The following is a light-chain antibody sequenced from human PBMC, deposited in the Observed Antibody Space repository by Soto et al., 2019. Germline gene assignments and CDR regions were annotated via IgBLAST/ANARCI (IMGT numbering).Light chain of an antibody. V-gene: IGKV1-39*01. CDR1: ESISFY. CDR3: QQSYSTPYT. J-gene: IGKJ2*01. Sequence: IQMTQSPSSLSASVGDRVTITCRASESISFYLNWYQQKPGKAPKVLIYGASSLQSGVPSRFSGSGSGTDFSLTISSLQPEDFVTYYCQQSYSTPYTFGQGTKLEIK. CDR2: GAS.